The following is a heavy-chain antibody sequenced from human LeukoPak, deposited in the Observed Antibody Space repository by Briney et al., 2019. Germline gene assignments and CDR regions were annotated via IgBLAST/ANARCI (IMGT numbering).Heavy chain of an antibody. CDR2: FDPEDGET. V-gene: IGHV1-24*01. J-gene: IGHJ4*02. CDR1: GYTLTELS. D-gene: IGHD6-6*01. Sequence: GASVKVSCKVSGYTLTELSMHWVRQAPGKGLEWMGGFDPEDGETIYAQKFQGRVTMTEDTSTDTAYMELSSLRSEGTAVYYCATAFGGLYSSSSYPFDYWGQGTLVTVSS. CDR3: ATAFGGLYSSSSYPFDY.